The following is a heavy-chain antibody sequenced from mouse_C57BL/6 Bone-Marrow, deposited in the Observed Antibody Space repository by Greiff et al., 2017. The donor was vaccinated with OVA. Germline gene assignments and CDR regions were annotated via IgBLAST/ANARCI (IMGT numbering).Heavy chain of an antibody. V-gene: IGHV14-4*01. CDR3: TTFGRAY. CDR1: GFNIKDDY. J-gene: IGHJ3*01. D-gene: IGHD1-1*01. CDR2: IDPENGAT. Sequence: EVQLQQSGAELVRPGASVKLSCTASGFNIKDDYMHWVKQRPEQGLEWIGWIDPENGATEYASKFQGKATITADPSSNTAYRQLSSLKSENTAVYYCTTFGRAYWGQGTLVTVSA.